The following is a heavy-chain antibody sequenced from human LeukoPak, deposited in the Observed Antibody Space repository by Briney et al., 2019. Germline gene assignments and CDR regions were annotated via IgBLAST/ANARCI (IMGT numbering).Heavy chain of an antibody. CDR2: IRYDGSNK. CDR3: ARDGGVENTVAPIDY. CDR1: GFTFSSYG. Sequence: GGSLRLSCAASGFTFSSYGMHWVRQAPGKGLEWVAFIRYDGSNKYYADSVKGRFTISRDNAKNSLYLQMNSLRTEDMAVYYCARDGGVENTVAPIDYWGQGTLVTVSS. D-gene: IGHD5-12*01. V-gene: IGHV3-30*02. J-gene: IGHJ4*02.